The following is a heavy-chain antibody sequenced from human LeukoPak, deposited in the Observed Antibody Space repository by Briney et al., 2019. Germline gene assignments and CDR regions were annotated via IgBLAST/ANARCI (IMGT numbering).Heavy chain of an antibody. CDR2: ITSTSSHI. J-gene: IGHJ3*02. V-gene: IGHV3-21*04. D-gene: IGHD2-2*01. CDR3: AKDKDQLLLGAFDI. Sequence: GGSLRLSCAASEFTFSSHAMIWVRQAPGKGLEWVSSITSTSSHIFYADSVKGRFTISRDNAKNSLYLQMNSLRAEDMALYYCAKDKDQLLLGAFDIWGQGTMVTVSS. CDR1: EFTFSSHA.